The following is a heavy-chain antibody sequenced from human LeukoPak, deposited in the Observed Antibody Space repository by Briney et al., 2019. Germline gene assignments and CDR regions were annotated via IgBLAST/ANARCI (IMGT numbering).Heavy chain of an antibody. CDR1: GFTFSSYS. D-gene: IGHD3-9*01. J-gene: IGHJ4*02. CDR2: ISSSSSYI. Sequence: GGSLRLSCAASGFTFSSYSMNWVRQAPGKGLEWVSSISSSSSYIYYADSVKGRFTISRDNAKNSLYLQMNSLRAEDTAVYYCAGDFPKDYDILTGYLNFDYWGQGTLVTGSS. V-gene: IGHV3-21*01. CDR3: AGDFPKDYDILTGYLNFDY.